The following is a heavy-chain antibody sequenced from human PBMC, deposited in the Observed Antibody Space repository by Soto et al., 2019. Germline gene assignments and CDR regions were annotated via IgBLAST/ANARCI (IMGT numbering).Heavy chain of an antibody. V-gene: IGHV3-23*01. CDR2: ISDSGVTT. J-gene: IGHJ3*02. D-gene: IGHD2-8*02. CDR1: GFTFRKYA. Sequence: EVQLLESGGGLVQPGGSLRLSCAASGFTFRKYAMSWVRQAPGKGLDWVSGISDSGVTTYSADSVKGRFTISRDNSKNTLYLQMNSLRAEDTAVYYCAKGKGTGVTRVGAFDIWGPGTMVTVSS. CDR3: AKGKGTGVTRVGAFDI.